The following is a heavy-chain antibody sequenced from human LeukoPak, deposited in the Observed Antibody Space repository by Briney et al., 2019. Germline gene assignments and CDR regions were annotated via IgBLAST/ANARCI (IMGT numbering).Heavy chain of an antibody. D-gene: IGHD1-26*01. V-gene: IGHV3-23*01. Sequence: PGGSLRLSCAASGFTFSNYAMSWVRQAPGKGLEWVSAISGTGGTTYYADSVKGRFTISRDNSRNTLYLQMSSLRPEDTAIYYCAKDLFSGSSLLPNWFDSWGQGTLVTVSS. CDR2: ISGTGGTT. J-gene: IGHJ5*01. CDR1: GFTFSNYA. CDR3: AKDLFSGSSLLPNWFDS.